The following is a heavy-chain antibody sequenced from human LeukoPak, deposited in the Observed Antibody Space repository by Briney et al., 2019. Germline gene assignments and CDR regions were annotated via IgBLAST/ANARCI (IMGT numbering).Heavy chain of an antibody. V-gene: IGHV3-30-3*01. D-gene: IGHD3-9*01. Sequence: GRSLRLSCAASGFTFSSYAMHWVRQAPGKGLEWVAVISYDGSHKYYADSVKGRFTISRDNSKSTLYLQMNSLRAEDTAVYYCARGNDILTGSLDAEYFQHWGQGTLVTVSS. CDR1: GFTFSSYA. CDR3: ARGNDILTGSLDAEYFQH. CDR2: ISYDGSHK. J-gene: IGHJ1*01.